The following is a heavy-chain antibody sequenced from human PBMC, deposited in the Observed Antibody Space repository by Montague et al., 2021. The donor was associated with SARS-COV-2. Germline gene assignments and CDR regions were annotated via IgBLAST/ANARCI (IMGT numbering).Heavy chain of an antibody. V-gene: IGHV4-59*01. D-gene: IGHD5-18*01. J-gene: IGHJ4*02. CDR1: GGSISSYY. CDR3: ARGNTWEGYNYGFDY. Sequence: SETLSLTCTVSGGSISSYYWSWIRQPPGRGLEWIGYIYYSGSTNXNPSLKSRVTISVDTSKNQFSLKLSSVTAADTAVYYCARGNTWEGYNYGFDYWGQGTLVTVSS. CDR2: IYYSGST.